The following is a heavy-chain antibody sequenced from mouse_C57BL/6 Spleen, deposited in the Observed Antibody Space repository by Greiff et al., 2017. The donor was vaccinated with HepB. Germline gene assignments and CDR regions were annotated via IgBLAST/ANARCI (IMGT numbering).Heavy chain of an antibody. V-gene: IGHV1-9*01. D-gene: IGHD1-1*01. Sequence: QVQLQQSGAELMKPGASVKLSCKATGYTFTGYWIEWVKQRPGHGLEWIGEILPGSGSTNYNEKFKGKATFTADTSSNTAYMQLSSLTTEDSAIYYCARTPFYYYGSSYGYFDVWGTGTTVTVSS. CDR2: ILPGSGST. J-gene: IGHJ1*03. CDR3: ARTPFYYYGSSYGYFDV. CDR1: GYTFTGYW.